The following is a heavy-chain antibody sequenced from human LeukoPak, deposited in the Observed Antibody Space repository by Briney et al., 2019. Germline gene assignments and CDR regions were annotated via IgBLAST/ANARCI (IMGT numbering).Heavy chain of an antibody. CDR3: ARDRIAVAGIFDY. CDR1: TFTFSSYA. V-gene: IGHV3-30-3*01. CDR2: ISYDGSNK. D-gene: IGHD6-19*01. J-gene: IGHJ4*02. Sequence: GRSLRLSCAASTFTFSSYAMHWVRHAPRKGLEWVAVISYDGSNKYYADTVKGRFTISRDNSNNTLYLQMNSLRAEDTAVYYCARDRIAVAGIFDYWGQGTLVTVSS.